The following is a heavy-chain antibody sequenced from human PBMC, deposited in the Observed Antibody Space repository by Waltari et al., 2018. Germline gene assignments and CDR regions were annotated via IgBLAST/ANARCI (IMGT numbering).Heavy chain of an antibody. CDR1: GYTFTSYG. J-gene: IGHJ6*02. D-gene: IGHD2-2*02. CDR2: ISAYNGNT. V-gene: IGHV1-18*01. Sequence: QVQLVQSGAEVKKPGASVKVSCKASGYTFTSYGISWVRQAPGQGLEWMGWISAYNGNTNYAQKLQGRVTMTTDTSTSTAYMELRSLGCDDTAVYYCARGYCSSTSWYTAAYYYYGMDVWGQGTTVTVSS. CDR3: ARGYCSSTSWYTAAYYYYGMDV.